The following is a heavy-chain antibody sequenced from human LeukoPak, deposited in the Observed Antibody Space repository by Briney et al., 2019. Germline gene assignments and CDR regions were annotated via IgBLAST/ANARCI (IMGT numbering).Heavy chain of an antibody. J-gene: IGHJ4*02. D-gene: IGHD2-2*01. CDR1: GYSFTSYW. CDR3: ARLPDVPATAILDY. Sequence: GESLRISCKGSGYSFTSYWIGWVRQMPGKGLGWMGIIYPGDSDTRYSPSFQGQVTISADKSISTAYLQWSSLKASDTAMYYCARLPDVPATAILDYWGQGTLVTVSS. V-gene: IGHV5-51*01. CDR2: IYPGDSDT.